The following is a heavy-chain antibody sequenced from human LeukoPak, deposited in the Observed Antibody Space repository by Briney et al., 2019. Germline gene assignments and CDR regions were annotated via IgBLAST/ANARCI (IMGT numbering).Heavy chain of an antibody. J-gene: IGHJ4*02. CDR3: ARDRGPREPIDY. Sequence: GGSLRLSCAASGFTFSSYGMHWVRQAPGKGLEWVAVIWYDGSNKYYADSVKGRFTISRDNSKNTLYLQMNSLRAEDTAVYYCARDRGPREPIDYWGQGTLVTVSS. D-gene: IGHD1-14*01. CDR1: GFTFSSYG. CDR2: IWYDGSNK. V-gene: IGHV3-33*01.